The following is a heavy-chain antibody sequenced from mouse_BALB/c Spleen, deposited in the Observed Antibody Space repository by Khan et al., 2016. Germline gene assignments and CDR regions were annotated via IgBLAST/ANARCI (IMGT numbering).Heavy chain of an antibody. CDR3: ATGITTGIATRGHY. CDR1: GYTFTNFG. D-gene: IGHD1-1*01. J-gene: IGHJ2*01. V-gene: IGHV9-3-1*01. Sequence: QIQLVQSGPELKKPGETVKISCKASGYTFTNFGINWVRQAPGKGLEWMDWINTNTGETTYADDFKGRFAFSLEPSASPASLQINNLTNEYTATNYCATGITTGIATRGHYWGQGTTLTVSS. CDR2: INTNTGET.